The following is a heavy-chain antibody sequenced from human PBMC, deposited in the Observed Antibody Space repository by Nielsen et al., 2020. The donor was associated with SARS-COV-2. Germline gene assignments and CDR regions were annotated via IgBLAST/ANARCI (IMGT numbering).Heavy chain of an antibody. J-gene: IGHJ4*02. CDR3: TRGYSGYDSDDY. Sequence: GESLKISCTASGFTFGDYAMSWVRQAPGKGLEWVGFIRGKAYGGTTEYAASVKGRFTISRDDSKSIAYLQMNSLKTEDTAVYYCTRGYSGYDSDDYWGQGTLVTVSS. V-gene: IGHV3-49*04. D-gene: IGHD5-12*01. CDR2: IRGKAYGGTT. CDR1: GFTFGDYA.